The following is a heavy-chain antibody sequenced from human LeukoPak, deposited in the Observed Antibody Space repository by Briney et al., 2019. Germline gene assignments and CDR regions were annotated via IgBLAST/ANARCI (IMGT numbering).Heavy chain of an antibody. V-gene: IGHV3-43*02. Sequence: QTGGSLRLSCAASGFTFDDYAMHWVRQAPGKGLEWVSLISGDGGTTYYADSVKGRFTISRDSSKNSLYLQMNSLRTEDTALYYCAKVLRGYCSGGSCYGYDFDYWGQGTLVTVSS. CDR2: ISGDGGTT. D-gene: IGHD2-15*01. J-gene: IGHJ4*02. CDR3: AKVLRGYCSGGSCYGYDFDY. CDR1: GFTFDDYA.